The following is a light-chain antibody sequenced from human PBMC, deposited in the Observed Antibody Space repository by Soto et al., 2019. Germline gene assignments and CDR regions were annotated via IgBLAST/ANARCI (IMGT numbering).Light chain of an antibody. V-gene: IGKV1-5*01. CDR2: SAS. CDR3: QRFNNYPLT. Sequence: DIQMTQSPSTLSGSVGDRVTITCRASQTISSWLAWYQQKPGKAPKLLIDSASTLQSGVPSRFSGRRSGTEFTLTINSLQPEDIATYYCQRFNNYPLTFGPGTKVDIK. J-gene: IGKJ3*01. CDR1: QTISSW.